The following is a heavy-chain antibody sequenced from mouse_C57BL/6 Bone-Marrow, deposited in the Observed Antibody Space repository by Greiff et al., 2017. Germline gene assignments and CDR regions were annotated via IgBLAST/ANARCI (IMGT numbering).Heavy chain of an antibody. D-gene: IGHD1-1*01. CDR3: ASLGDYCGSSGYYFDY. CDR2: IDPSDSYT. V-gene: IGHV1-59*01. Sequence: QVQLQQPGAELVRPGTSVKLSCKASGYTFTSYWMHWVKQRPGQGLEWIGVIDPSDSYTNYNQKFKGKATLTVDTSSSTAYMQLSSLTSEDSAVYYCASLGDYCGSSGYYFDYWGQGTTLTVSA. J-gene: IGHJ2*01. CDR1: GYTFTSYW.